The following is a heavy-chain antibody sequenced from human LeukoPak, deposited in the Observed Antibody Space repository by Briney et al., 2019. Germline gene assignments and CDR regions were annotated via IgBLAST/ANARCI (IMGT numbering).Heavy chain of an antibody. CDR3: ARDFNSYGTYYYYGMDV. V-gene: IGHV1-2*06. D-gene: IGHD5-18*01. J-gene: IGHJ6*02. CDR2: INPNSGGT. CDR1: GYTFTGYY. Sequence: ASVKVSCKASGYTFTGYYMHWVRQAPGQGLEWMGRINPNSGGTNYAQKFQGRVTMTRDTSISTAYMELSRLRSDDTAVYYCARDFNSYGTYYYYGMDVWGQGTTVTVSS.